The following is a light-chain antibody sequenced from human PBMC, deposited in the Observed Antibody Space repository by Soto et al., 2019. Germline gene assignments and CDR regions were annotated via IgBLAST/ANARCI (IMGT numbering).Light chain of an antibody. CDR3: SSYTSSSTWV. CDR2: EVT. CDR1: SSDVGGYNY. V-gene: IGLV2-14*01. J-gene: IGLJ3*02. Sequence: QAVVTQPASVSGSPGQSITISCTGTSSDVGGYNYVSWYQQHAGKVPKLVICEVTNRPPGVSNRFSGSKSGNTASLTISGLQTEDEADYYCSSYTSSSTWVFGGGTKVTVL.